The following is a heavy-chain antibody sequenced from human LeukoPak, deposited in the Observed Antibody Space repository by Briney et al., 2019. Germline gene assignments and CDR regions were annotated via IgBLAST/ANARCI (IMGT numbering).Heavy chain of an antibody. CDR3: ARHLCPYGGYFYYFDY. D-gene: IGHD5-12*01. V-gene: IGHV4-39*01. Sequence: SETLSLTCTVSGGSISSSSYYWGWIRQPPGKGLEWIGSIYYSGSTYYNPSLKSRVTISVDTSKNQFSLKLSSVTAADTAVYYCARHLCPYGGYFYYFDYWGQGTLVTVSS. J-gene: IGHJ4*02. CDR1: GGSISSSSYY. CDR2: IYYSGST.